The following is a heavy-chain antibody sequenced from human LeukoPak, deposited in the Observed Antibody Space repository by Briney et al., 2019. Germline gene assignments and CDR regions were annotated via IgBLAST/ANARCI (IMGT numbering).Heavy chain of an antibody. J-gene: IGHJ5*02. V-gene: IGHV3-48*03. Sequence: PGGSLSLSCAASGFTLTNYEVNWVRQAPGKGLEWVSYISGSGTPTYYADSVKGRFTISRDNAKNSLYLQMNSLRAEDTAVYYCARGRYSHLDQWFDTWGQGTLVTVSS. D-gene: IGHD4-11*01. CDR1: GFTLTNYE. CDR3: ARGRYSHLDQWFDT. CDR2: ISGSGTPT.